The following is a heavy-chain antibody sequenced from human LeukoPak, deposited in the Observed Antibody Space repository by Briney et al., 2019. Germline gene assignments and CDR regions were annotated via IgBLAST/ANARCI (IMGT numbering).Heavy chain of an antibody. Sequence: SETLSLTCTVSGGSISSYYWSWIRQPPGKGLEWIGYIYYSGSTNYNPSLKSRVTISVDTSKNQFSLKLSSVTAADTAVYYCARDRGYSGYDSTTVTTLSAFDIWGQGTMVTVSS. V-gene: IGHV4-59*01. CDR2: IYYSGST. J-gene: IGHJ3*02. D-gene: IGHD5-12*01. CDR1: GGSISSYY. CDR3: ARDRGYSGYDSTTVTTLSAFDI.